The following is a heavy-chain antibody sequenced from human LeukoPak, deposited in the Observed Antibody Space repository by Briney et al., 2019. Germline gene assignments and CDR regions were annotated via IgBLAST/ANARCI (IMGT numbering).Heavy chain of an antibody. J-gene: IGHJ5*02. CDR2: ISGSGLST. Sequence: GRSLRLSCAASGFTFSSYGMHWVRQAPGKGLEWVSTISGSGLSTYYADSVKGRFTISRDNSNNTVFLQMNSLRAEDTAVYFCAEVGVSGLVPGHWFDPWGLGTLVTVSS. CDR3: AEVGVSGLVPGHWFDP. CDR1: GFTFSSYG. D-gene: IGHD3/OR15-3a*01. V-gene: IGHV3-23*01.